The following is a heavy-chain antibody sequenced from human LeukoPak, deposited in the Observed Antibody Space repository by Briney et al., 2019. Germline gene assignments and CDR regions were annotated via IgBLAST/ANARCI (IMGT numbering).Heavy chain of an antibody. Sequence: GGSLRLSCAASGFTVSSNYMRWVRQAPGKGLEWVSVIYSGGSTYYSDSVKGRLTISRDNPKNTLYLQMISLRAEYTAVYCCARDEITMVRGVYYYYGMDVWGQGTTVTVSS. CDR3: ARDEITMVRGVYYYYGMDV. V-gene: IGHV3-53*01. CDR1: GFTVSSNY. D-gene: IGHD3-10*01. J-gene: IGHJ6*02. CDR2: IYSGGST.